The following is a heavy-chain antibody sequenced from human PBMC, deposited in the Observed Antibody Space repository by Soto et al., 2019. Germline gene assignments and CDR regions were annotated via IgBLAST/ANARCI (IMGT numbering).Heavy chain of an antibody. CDR1: GFTFRNHG. D-gene: IGHD2-2*01. Sequence: GGSLRLSCAASGFTFRNHGMHWVRLAPGKGLEWVAVIWYDGSEKYYADSVKGRFTISRDNSKNILYLQMNSLRGEDTAVYYCARDLGWPAARFDPWGQGTLVTVSS. V-gene: IGHV3-33*01. CDR3: ARDLGWPAARFDP. J-gene: IGHJ5*02. CDR2: IWYDGSEK.